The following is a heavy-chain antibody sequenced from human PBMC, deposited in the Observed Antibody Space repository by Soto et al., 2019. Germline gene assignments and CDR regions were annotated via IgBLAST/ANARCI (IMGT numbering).Heavy chain of an antibody. J-gene: IGHJ6*02. Sequence: GGSLRLSRAASGFTFSSYEMSWVRQAPGKGLEWLSYISTISSTMYYADSVKGRFTISRDNAKNSLYLQMNSLTAEDTAVYYCARTAPTDFWSGYYYYYYYGMDVWGQGTTVTVSS. CDR3: ARTAPTDFWSGYYYYYYYGMDV. V-gene: IGHV3-48*03. CDR1: GFTFSSYE. CDR2: ISTISSTM. D-gene: IGHD3-3*01.